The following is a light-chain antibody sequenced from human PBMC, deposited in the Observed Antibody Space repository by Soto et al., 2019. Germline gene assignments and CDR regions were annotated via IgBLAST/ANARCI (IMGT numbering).Light chain of an antibody. CDR1: RSISSS. Sequence: EVVMTQSPGPLSVSPGERATLSCRASRSISSSLVWYQQKVGQSPRLLIYGAITRATGIPARFSGSGSGTEFTLTISSLQSEDFAVYYCQQYNDWPWTFGQGTKVEIK. V-gene: IGKV3-15*01. J-gene: IGKJ1*01. CDR2: GAI. CDR3: QQYNDWPWT.